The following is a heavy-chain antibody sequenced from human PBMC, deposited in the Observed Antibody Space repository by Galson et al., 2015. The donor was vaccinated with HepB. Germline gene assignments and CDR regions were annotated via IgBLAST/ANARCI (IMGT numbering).Heavy chain of an antibody. D-gene: IGHD3-16*01. J-gene: IGHJ4*02. CDR2: IYSGGST. CDR1: GFTVSSSY. CDR3: ARGGVMVTDYFDY. V-gene: IGHV3-53*01. Sequence: SLRLSCAASGFTVSSSYMSWVRQAPGKGLEWVSVIYSGGSTYYADPVKGRFTISRDNSENTLYLQMNGLRAEDTAVYYCARGGVMVTDYFDYWGQGTLVAVSS.